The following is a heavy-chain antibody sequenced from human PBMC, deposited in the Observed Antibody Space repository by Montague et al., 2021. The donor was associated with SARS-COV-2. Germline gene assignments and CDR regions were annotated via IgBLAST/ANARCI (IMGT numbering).Heavy chain of an antibody. V-gene: IGHV4-4*02. Sequence: SETLSLTCVVSGGSISSINWWSWSRQPPGKGLEWIGEIYHSRSTNYNPSLKSRVVISVDKAKNQFSLKLSSVTAADTAVYYCARTGYSSGWHSFDYWGQGTLVTVSS. CDR2: IYHSRST. CDR3: ARTGYSSGWHSFDY. J-gene: IGHJ4*02. CDR1: GGSISSINW. D-gene: IGHD6-19*01.